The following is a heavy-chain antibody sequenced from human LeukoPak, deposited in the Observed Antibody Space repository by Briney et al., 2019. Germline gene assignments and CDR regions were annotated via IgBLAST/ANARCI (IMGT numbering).Heavy chain of an antibody. J-gene: IGHJ6*04. CDR2: IYYSGST. V-gene: IGHV4-30-4*01. CDR3: ARAYCSGGSCYRYGMDV. CDR1: GGSISSGDYY. Sequence: SQTLSLTCTVSGGSISSGDYYWSWIRQPPGKGLEWIGYIYYSGSTYYNPSLKSRVTISVDTSKNQFSLKLSSVTAADAAVYYCARAYCSGGSCYRYGMDVWGKGTTVTVSS. D-gene: IGHD2-15*01.